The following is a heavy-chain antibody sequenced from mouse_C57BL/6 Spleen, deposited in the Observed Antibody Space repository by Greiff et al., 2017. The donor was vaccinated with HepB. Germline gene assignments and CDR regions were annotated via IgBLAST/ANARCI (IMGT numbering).Heavy chain of an antibody. J-gene: IGHJ2*01. D-gene: IGHD1-1*01. CDR2: IYPGGGYT. V-gene: IGHV1-63*01. CDR3: ARSDYGSSRGYFDY. CDR1: GYTFTNYW. Sequence: QVQLQQSGAELVRPGPSVKMSCKASGYTFTNYWIGWAKQRPGHGLEWIGDIYPGGGYTNYNEKFKGKATLTADKSSSTAYMQFSSLTSEASAIYYCARSDYGSSRGYFDYWGQGTTLTVSS.